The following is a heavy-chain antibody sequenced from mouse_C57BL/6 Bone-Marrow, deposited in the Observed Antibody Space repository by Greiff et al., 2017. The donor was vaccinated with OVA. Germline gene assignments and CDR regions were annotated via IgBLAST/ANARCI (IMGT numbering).Heavy chain of an antibody. CDR3: AIDPSIVTAQDYFDY. CDR2: IHPSDSDT. D-gene: IGHD2-5*01. CDR1: GYTFTSYW. J-gene: IGHJ2*01. Sequence: QVQLKQPGAELVKPGASVKVSCKASGYTFTSYWMHWVKQRPGQGLEWIGRIHPSDSDTNYNQKFKVKATLTVDKSSSTAYMQLSSLTSEDSAVYYCAIDPSIVTAQDYFDYWGQGTTLTVSS. V-gene: IGHV1-74*01.